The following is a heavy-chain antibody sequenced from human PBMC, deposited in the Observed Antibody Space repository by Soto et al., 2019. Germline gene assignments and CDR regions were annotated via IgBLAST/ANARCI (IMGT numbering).Heavy chain of an antibody. J-gene: IGHJ4*02. Sequence: GSLRLSCPTSGFTFSNAWMSWVRQAPGKGLEWVGRIKSETSGGTTDYAAPVKGRFTISRDDSKNTLYLQMDSLKTEDTAVYYCTTEDLSSFRGVLDYWGQGRLVTVSS. V-gene: IGHV3-15*01. CDR1: GFTFSNAW. CDR3: TTEDLSSFRGVLDY. CDR2: IKSETSGGTT. D-gene: IGHD3-16*01.